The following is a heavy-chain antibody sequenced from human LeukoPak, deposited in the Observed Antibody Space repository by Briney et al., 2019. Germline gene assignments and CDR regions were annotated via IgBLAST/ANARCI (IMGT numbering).Heavy chain of an antibody. CDR2: IYYSGST. CDR3: AGTSARYSSSWYSPPSYYYYMDV. J-gene: IGHJ6*03. CDR1: GGSISSSSYY. V-gene: IGHV4-39*07. Sequence: PSETLSLTCTVSGGSISSSSYYWGWIRQPPGKGLEWIGSIYYSGSTYYNPSLKSRVTISVDTSKNQFSLKLSSVTAADTAVYYCAGTSARYSSSWYSPPSYYYYMDVWGKGTTVTVSS. D-gene: IGHD6-13*01.